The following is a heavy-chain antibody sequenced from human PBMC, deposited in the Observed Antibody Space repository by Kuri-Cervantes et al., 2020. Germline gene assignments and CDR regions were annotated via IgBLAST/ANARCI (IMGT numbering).Heavy chain of an antibody. V-gene: IGHV4-39*07. CDR3: ARGGRKYCSSTSCYLQNWFDP. J-gene: IGHJ5*02. D-gene: IGHD2-2*01. CDR2: IYYSGST. CDR1: GGSISSSSYY. Sequence: ESLKLSCTVPGGSISSSSYYWGWIRQPPGKGLEWIGSIYYSGSTNYNPSLKSRVTISVDTSKNQFSLKLSSVTAADTAVYYCARGGRKYCSSTSCYLQNWFDPWGQGTLVTVSS.